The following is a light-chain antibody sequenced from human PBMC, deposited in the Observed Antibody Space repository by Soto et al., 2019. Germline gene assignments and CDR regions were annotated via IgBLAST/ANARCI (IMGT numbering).Light chain of an antibody. CDR2: DNN. J-gene: IGLJ2*01. CDR3: GTWDSSLPVEV. Sequence: QSVLTQSPSVSAAPGQKVTISCSGSSSNIGNNFVSWYQQLPGTAPKLLIYDNNKRPSGIPDRFSGSKSGTSGTLAITGLQTGDEADYYCGTWDSSLPVEVFGGGTKLTVL. CDR1: SSNIGNNF. V-gene: IGLV1-51*01.